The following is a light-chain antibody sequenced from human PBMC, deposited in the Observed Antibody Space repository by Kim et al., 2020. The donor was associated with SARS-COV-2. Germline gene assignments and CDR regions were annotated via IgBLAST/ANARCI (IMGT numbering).Light chain of an antibody. V-gene: IGLV3-1*01. CDR3: QAWDATTHV. J-gene: IGLJ1*01. CDR1: KLEDKY. Sequence: SYELTQPPSVSVSPGQTASITCSGDKLEDKYANWYQQRPGQSPVLVIYQDHRRPSGIPERFSGSSSGNTVTLTISGTQPMDEADYYCQAWDATTHVFGAGTKVTVL. CDR2: QDH.